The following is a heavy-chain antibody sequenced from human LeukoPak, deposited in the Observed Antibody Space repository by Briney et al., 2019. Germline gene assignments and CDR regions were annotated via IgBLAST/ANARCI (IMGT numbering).Heavy chain of an antibody. CDR2: INPYSGGT. Sequence: AASVKVSCKASGYTFTGHYMHWVRQAPGQGLEWMGWINPYSGGTKYSQRFQGRVTMTRDTSISTAYMELSRLRSDDTAVYYCASLHYYGSRSYYPTFDYWGQGTLVTVSS. CDR1: GYTFTGHY. J-gene: IGHJ4*02. D-gene: IGHD3-10*01. V-gene: IGHV1-2*02. CDR3: ASLHYYGSRSYYPTFDY.